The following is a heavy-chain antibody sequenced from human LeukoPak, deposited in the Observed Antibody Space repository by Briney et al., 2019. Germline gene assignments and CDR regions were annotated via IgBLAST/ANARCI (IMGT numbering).Heavy chain of an antibody. CDR1: GFTFSDYY. CDR2: ISSSGSTI. CDR3: ARDTGAYYDFWSGYPQLGYFDY. D-gene: IGHD3-3*01. J-gene: IGHJ4*02. V-gene: IGHV3-11*04. Sequence: PGGSLRLSCAASGFTFSDYYMSWIRQAPGKGLEWVSYISSSGSTIYYADSVKGRFTISRDNAKNSLYLQMNSLRAEDTAVYYCARDTGAYYDFWSGYPQLGYFDYWGQGTLVTVSS.